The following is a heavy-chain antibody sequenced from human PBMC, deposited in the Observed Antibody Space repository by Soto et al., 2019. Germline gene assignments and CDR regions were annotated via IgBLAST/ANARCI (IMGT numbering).Heavy chain of an antibody. CDR3: AKAQEASGNVNSYLDY. Sequence: GGSLRPSCTTSGFTFSNYAMSWVRQAPGKGLEGVSVITGSGDVSYVTDRFKGRFTVSRDNSKNTLFLEMSSLRADDTAVYFCAKAQEASGNVNSYLDYWGQGIRVTVSS. CDR2: ITGSGDVS. CDR1: GFTFSNYA. D-gene: IGHD2-15*01. V-gene: IGHV3-23*01. J-gene: IGHJ4*02.